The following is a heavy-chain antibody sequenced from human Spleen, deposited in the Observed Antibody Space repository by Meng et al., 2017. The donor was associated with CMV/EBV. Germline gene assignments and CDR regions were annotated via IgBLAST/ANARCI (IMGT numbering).Heavy chain of an antibody. V-gene: IGHV4-61*01. J-gene: IGHJ2*01. Sequence: SETLSLTCTVSGGSVSSGSYYWSWIRQPPGKGLEWIGYIYYSGSTNYNPSLKIRVTISLDTSKNQFSLKLSSVTAADTALYYCARDPQYSSSSGGYWYFDLWGRGTLVTVSS. CDR1: GGSVSSGSYY. CDR2: IYYSGST. D-gene: IGHD6-6*01. CDR3: ARDPQYSSSSGGYWYFDL.